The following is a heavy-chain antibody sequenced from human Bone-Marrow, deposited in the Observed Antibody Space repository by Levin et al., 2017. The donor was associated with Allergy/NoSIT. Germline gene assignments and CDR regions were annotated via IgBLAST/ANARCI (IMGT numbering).Heavy chain of an antibody. CDR3: ARDVGSYSNPYYFDY. Sequence: ASETLSLTCTVSGASISDYYWSWIRQPPGKGLEWIGYIYYSGSTNYNPSLKSRVTMSVDTSKSQFSLKVHSVTAADTAVYYCARDVGSYSNPYYFDYWGQGTLVTVSS. D-gene: IGHD1-26*01. CDR2: IYYSGST. J-gene: IGHJ4*02. V-gene: IGHV4-59*01. CDR1: GASISDYY.